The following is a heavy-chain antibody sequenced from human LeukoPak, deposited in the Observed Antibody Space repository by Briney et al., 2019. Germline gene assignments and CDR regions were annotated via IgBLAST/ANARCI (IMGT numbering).Heavy chain of an antibody. CDR1: GYTFTGYY. V-gene: IGHV1-46*01. J-gene: IGHJ4*02. D-gene: IGHD6-13*01. Sequence: ASVKVSCKASGYTFTGYYMHWVRQAPGQGLEWMGWINPNSGGSTSYAQKFQGRVTMTRDTSTSTVYMELSSLRSEDTAVYYCARDSGIAPAGIFDYWGQGTLVTVSS. CDR3: ARDSGIAPAGIFDY. CDR2: INPNSGGST.